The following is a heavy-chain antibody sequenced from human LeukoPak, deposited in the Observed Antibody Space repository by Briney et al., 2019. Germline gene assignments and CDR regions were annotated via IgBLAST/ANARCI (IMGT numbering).Heavy chain of an antibody. CDR1: GLTFTTSA. CDR2: ISGSGGSS. CDR3: ASGRGYYEC. Sequence: PSGGSLRLSCAATGLTFTTSAMTWVRQAPGKGLEWVSSISGSGGSSYHADSVKGRFTISRDNSKNTVYLHMNSLRADDTAIYYCASGRGYYECWGQGTLVTVSS. D-gene: IGHD3-16*01. J-gene: IGHJ4*02. V-gene: IGHV3-23*01.